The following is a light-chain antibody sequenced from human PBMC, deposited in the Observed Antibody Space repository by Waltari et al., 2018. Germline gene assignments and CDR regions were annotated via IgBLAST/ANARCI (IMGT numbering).Light chain of an antibody. CDR3: QQYINYWT. CDR1: QNLDRL. CDR2: MAS. J-gene: IGKJ1*01. Sequence: TQSPSTLSAFVGDKVTITCRASQNLDRLSALNQQKPGKAPRRLIYMASNLESWVPSRFSGSGSGTEFTLTINSLQPDDFATYYCQQYINYWTFGQGTKVQ. V-gene: IGKV1-5*03.